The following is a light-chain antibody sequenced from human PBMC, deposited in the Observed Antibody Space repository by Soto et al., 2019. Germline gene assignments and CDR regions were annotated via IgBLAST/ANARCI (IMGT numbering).Light chain of an antibody. V-gene: IGKV3-20*01. CDR1: QSVSSSH. Sequence: VFTQSPCTLSLSPGERATRSCRASQSVSSSHLAWYQHKPGQAPRLLIYGASTRATGIPARFSGSGSGTEFTLTISRLEPEDFAVYYCHQYSSSTKTFGQGTKVDIK. CDR3: HQYSSSTKT. J-gene: IGKJ1*01. CDR2: GAS.